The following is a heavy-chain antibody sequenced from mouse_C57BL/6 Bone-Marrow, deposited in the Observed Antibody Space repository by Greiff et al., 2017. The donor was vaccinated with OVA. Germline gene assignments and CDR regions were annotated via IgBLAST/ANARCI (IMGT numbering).Heavy chain of an antibody. CDR1: GFTFSDYY. Sequence: EVQVVESEGGLVQPGSSMKLSCTASGFTFSDYYMAWVRQVPEKGLEWVANINYDGSSTYYLDSLKSRFIISRDNAKNILYLQMSSLKSEDTATYYCARSVFLDYWGQGTTLTVSA. V-gene: IGHV5-16*01. CDR3: ARSVFLDY. J-gene: IGHJ2*01. CDR2: INYDGSST.